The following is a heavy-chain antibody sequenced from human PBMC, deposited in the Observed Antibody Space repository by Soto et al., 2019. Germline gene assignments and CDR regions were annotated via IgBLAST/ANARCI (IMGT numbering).Heavy chain of an antibody. CDR3: ASGAAGYSYGFGYFQH. Sequence: QVQLVESGGGVVQPGRSLRLSCAASGFTFSSYAMHWVRQAPGKGLEWVAVISYDGSNKYYADSVKGRFTISRDNSKNPLYLQMNSLRAEDTAVYYCASGAAGYSYGFGYFQHWGQGTLVTVSS. CDR2: ISYDGSNK. V-gene: IGHV3-30-3*01. CDR1: GFTFSSYA. D-gene: IGHD5-18*01. J-gene: IGHJ1*01.